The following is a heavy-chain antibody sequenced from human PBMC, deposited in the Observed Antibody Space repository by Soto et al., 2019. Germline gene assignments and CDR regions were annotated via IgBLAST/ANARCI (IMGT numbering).Heavy chain of an antibody. CDR3: ARARGDIVLVPAHVVYYYYGMDV. CDR1: GGSISSGGYY. D-gene: IGHD2-2*01. CDR2: IYYSGST. Sequence: QVQLQESGPGLVKPSQTLSLTCTVSGGSISSGGYYWSWIRQHPGKGLEWIGYIYYSGSTYYNPSLKSRVTISVDTSKNQFSLKLSSVTAADTAVYYCARARGDIVLVPAHVVYYYYGMDVWGQGTTVTVSS. V-gene: IGHV4-31*03. J-gene: IGHJ6*02.